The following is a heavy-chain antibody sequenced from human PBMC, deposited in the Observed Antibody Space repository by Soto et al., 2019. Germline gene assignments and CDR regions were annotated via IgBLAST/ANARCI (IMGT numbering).Heavy chain of an antibody. Sequence: ASVKVSCKASGGTFSSYAISWVRQAPGQGLEWMGGIIPIFGTANYAQKFQGRVTITADESTSTAYMELSSLRSEDTAVYYCASSAARLDNSGLSWFDPWGQGTLVTVS. CDR1: GGTFSSYA. D-gene: IGHD6-6*01. CDR2: IIPIFGTA. V-gene: IGHV1-69*13. CDR3: ASSAARLDNSGLSWFDP. J-gene: IGHJ5*02.